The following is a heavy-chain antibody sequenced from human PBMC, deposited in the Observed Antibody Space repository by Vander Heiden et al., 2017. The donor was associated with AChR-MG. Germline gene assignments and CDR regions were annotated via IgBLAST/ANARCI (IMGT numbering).Heavy chain of an antibody. Sequence: QVQLQQWGAGLLKPSETLSLTCAVYGGSFSGYYWSWIRQPPGKGLEWIGEINHSGSTNYNPSLKSRVTISVDTSKNQFSLKLSSVTAADTAVYYCARGPKWLQLLPYFDYWGQGTLVTVSS. J-gene: IGHJ4*02. CDR3: ARGPKWLQLLPYFDY. CDR2: INHSGST. D-gene: IGHD5-12*01. CDR1: GGSFSGYY. V-gene: IGHV4-34*01.